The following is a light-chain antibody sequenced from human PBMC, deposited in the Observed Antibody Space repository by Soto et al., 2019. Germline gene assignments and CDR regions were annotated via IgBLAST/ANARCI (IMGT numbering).Light chain of an antibody. CDR3: HQRQYWPPIT. CDR1: QSVSSY. CDR2: GAS. V-gene: IGKV3-11*01. J-gene: IGKJ5*01. Sequence: EIVLTQSPATLSLSPGERATLSCRASQSVSSYLAWYQQKPGQAPSLLIFGASSRATGIPDRFSGSGSGTDFTLTISSLEPEDFAVYYCHQRQYWPPITFGQGTRLEIK.